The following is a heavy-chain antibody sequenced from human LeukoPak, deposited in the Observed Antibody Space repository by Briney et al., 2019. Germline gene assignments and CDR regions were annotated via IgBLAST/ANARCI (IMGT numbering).Heavy chain of an antibody. CDR2: LKQDGSEK. J-gene: IGHJ6*02. V-gene: IGHV3-7*03. CDR1: GFTFSSYW. D-gene: IGHD3-10*01. CDR3: ARDAGSGYYYYYGMDV. Sequence: GGSLRLSCAATGFTFSSYWMSWVRQAPGKGLEWVANLKQDGSEKYYVDSVKGRFTISRDNAKNSLYLQMNSLRAEDTAVYYCARDAGSGYYYYYGMDVWGQGTTVTVSS.